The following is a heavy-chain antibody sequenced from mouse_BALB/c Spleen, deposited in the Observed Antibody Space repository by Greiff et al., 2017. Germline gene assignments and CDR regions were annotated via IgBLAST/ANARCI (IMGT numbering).Heavy chain of an antibody. CDR3: ARGDYYGYAMDY. D-gene: IGHD1-1*01. J-gene: IGHJ4*01. Sequence: EVKLMESGGGLVKPGGSLKLSCAASGFTFSSYAMSWVRQTPEKRLEWVASISSGGSTYYPDSVKGRFTISRDNARNILYLQMSSLRSEDTAMYYCARGDYYGYAMDYWGQGTSVTVSS. CDR2: ISSGGST. V-gene: IGHV5-6-5*01. CDR1: GFTFSSYA.